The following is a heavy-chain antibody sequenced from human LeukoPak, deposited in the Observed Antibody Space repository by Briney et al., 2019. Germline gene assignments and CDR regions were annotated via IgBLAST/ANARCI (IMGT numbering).Heavy chain of an antibody. Sequence: PSETLSLTCTVSGGSISSYYWSWIRQPPGKGLEWIGYLSYSGSTNYNPSLKSRVTISVDTSKNHFSLKLSSVTAADTAVYYCAREAATLDYWGQGTLVTVSS. CDR2: LSYSGST. V-gene: IGHV4-59*01. CDR1: GGSISSYY. CDR3: AREAATLDY. D-gene: IGHD6-25*01. J-gene: IGHJ4*02.